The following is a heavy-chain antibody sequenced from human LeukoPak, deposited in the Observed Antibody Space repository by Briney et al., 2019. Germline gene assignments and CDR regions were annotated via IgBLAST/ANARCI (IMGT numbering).Heavy chain of an antibody. Sequence: PSKTLSLTCTVSGGSISRSIYFWGWIRQPPGKGLEGIVDIADSGSTYYSPSLNSRATISVDTSRNQFFLNLNSVTATHTAVYYCARHGQGLRYFDWMSFDSWGQGAPVTVSS. J-gene: IGHJ4*02. CDR2: IADSGST. V-gene: IGHV4-39*01. CDR1: GGSISRSIYF. D-gene: IGHD3-9*01. CDR3: ARHGQGLRYFDWMSFDS.